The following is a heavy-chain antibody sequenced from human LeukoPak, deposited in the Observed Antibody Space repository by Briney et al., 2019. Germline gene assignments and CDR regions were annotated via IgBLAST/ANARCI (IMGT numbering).Heavy chain of an antibody. CDR2: INSDGSIT. J-gene: IGHJ4*02. CDR3: ATSGTYRFDY. D-gene: IGHD1-26*01. V-gene: IGHV3-74*01. CDR1: GFTFTTYW. Sequence: GGSLRLSCAASGFTFTTYWMHWVRQAPGKGLVWVSHINSDGSITSYADSVKGRFTISRDNAKNTLYLQMNSLKDGDTAVYYCATSGTYRFDYWGQGTLVTVSS.